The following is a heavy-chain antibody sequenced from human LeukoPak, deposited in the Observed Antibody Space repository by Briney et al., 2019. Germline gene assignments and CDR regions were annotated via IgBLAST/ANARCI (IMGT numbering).Heavy chain of an antibody. CDR1: GFTFDSYT. CDR3: GRDKDPSGPPHFDL. J-gene: IGHJ4*02. D-gene: IGHD1-26*01. V-gene: IGHV3-21*04. CDR2: ISRSSSCI. Sequence: GGSLRLSCTASGFTFDSYTMHWVRQAPGKGLEWVSAISRSSSCICYADSLKGRFTVSRDNAKNSLDLQMNSLRTEDTALYYCGRDKDPSGPPHFDLWGQGNLVSVFS.